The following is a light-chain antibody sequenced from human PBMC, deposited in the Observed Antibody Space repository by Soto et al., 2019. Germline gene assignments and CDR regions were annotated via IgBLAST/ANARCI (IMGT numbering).Light chain of an antibody. J-gene: IGLJ2*01. CDR2: DDS. V-gene: IGLV3-21*02. CDR3: QVWDSSSDLVV. CDR1: NIGSKS. Sequence: SYELTQPPSVSEAPGQTARITRGGNNIGSKSVHWYQQKPGQAPVLVVYDDSDRPSRIPERFSGSNSGNTATLTISRVEAGDEADYYCQVWDSSSDLVVFGGGTKGTVL.